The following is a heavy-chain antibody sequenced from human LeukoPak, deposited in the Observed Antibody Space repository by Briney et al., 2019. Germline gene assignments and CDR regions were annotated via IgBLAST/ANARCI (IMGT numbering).Heavy chain of an antibody. CDR2: IYYSGST. V-gene: IGHV4-59*01. CDR1: GGSISTYD. J-gene: IGHJ4*02. CDR3: ARSERYSSGRYFYFDY. Sequence: PSETLSLTCTVSGGSISTYDWSWIRQRPGKGLEWIGYIYYSGSTNYNPSLKSRVTISIDTSKNQFSLNLSSVTAADTAVYYCARSERYSSGRYFYFDYWGQGTLVTVSS. D-gene: IGHD6-19*01.